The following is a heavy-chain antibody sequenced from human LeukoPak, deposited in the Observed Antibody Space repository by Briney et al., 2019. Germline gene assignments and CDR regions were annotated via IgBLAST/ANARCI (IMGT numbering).Heavy chain of an antibody. D-gene: IGHD3-10*01. CDR2: IYYSGST. Sequence: SETLSLTCTVSGGSISSYYWSWIRQPPGKGLEGIGYIYYSGSTNYNPSLKSRVTISVDPSKNQFSLKLSSVTAADTAVYYCARHKKGYYGSGSLGYWGQGTLVTVSS. CDR1: GGSISSYY. V-gene: IGHV4-59*08. CDR3: ARHKKGYYGSGSLGY. J-gene: IGHJ4*02.